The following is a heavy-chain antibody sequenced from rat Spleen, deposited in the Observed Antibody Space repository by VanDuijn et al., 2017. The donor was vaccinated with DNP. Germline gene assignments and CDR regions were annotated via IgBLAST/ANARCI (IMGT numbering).Heavy chain of an antibody. J-gene: IGHJ2*01. V-gene: IGHV3-1*01. Sequence: VHLQESGPGLVKPSQSLSLTCSVTGYSITSNYWGWIRRFPGNKMEWIGHISYSGSTTYHPSLKSLISITRDTSKNQFFLQLNSLTTEDTATYYCARSSSILDYFDYWGQGVMVTVSS. D-gene: IGHD1-6*01. CDR3: ARSSSILDYFDY. CDR1: GYSITSNY. CDR2: ISYSGST.